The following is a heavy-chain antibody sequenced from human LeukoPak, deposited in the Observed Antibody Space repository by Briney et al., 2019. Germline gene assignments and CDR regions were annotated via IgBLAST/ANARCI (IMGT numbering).Heavy chain of an antibody. J-gene: IGHJ4*02. CDR3: AGGWGYFDY. CDR1: GGSISSYH. Sequence: SETLSLTCTVSGGSISSYHWNWIRQPPGQGLEWIGYIYYSRSTNYNPSLKSRVTISVDTSKNQFSLKLSSVTAADTAVYYCAGGWGYFDYWGQGTLVTVSS. D-gene: IGHD3-16*01. V-gene: IGHV4-59*01. CDR2: IYYSRST.